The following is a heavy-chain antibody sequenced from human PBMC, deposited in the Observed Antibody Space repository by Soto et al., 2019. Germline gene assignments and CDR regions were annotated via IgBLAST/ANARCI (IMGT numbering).Heavy chain of an antibody. CDR2: ISAYNGNT. CDR1: GGTFSSYA. V-gene: IGHV1-18*01. Sequence: ASVKVSCKASGGTFSSYAISWVRQAPGQGLEWMGWISAYNGNTNYAQKLQGRVTMTTDTSTSTAYMELRSLRSDDTAVYYCARDEQQLARWFDPWGQGTLVTVSS. CDR3: ARDEQQLARWFDP. D-gene: IGHD6-13*01. J-gene: IGHJ5*02.